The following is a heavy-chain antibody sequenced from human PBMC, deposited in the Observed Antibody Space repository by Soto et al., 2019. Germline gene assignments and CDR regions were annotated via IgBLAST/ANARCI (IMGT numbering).Heavy chain of an antibody. CDR3: APERDRADCFDY. Sequence: GGSLRLSCAASGFIFSNAWMNWVRQAPGKGLEWVGRIKNKIDGGTTDYAAPVKGRFTISRDDSKNTLYLQMNSLKSEDTAVYNCAPERDRADCFDYWGQGTLVTVSS. D-gene: IGHD6-25*01. V-gene: IGHV3-15*07. CDR2: IKNKIDGGTT. J-gene: IGHJ4*02. CDR1: GFIFSNAW.